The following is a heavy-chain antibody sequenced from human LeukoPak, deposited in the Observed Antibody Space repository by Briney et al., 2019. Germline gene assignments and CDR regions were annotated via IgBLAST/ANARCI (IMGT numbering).Heavy chain of an antibody. J-gene: IGHJ6*03. V-gene: IGHV1-69*04. CDR2: IIPILGIA. Sequence: SVKVSCKASGGTFSSYAISWVRQAPGQGLEWMGRIIPILGIANYAQKFQGRVTMTEDTSTDTAYMELSSLRSDDTAVYYCARVSGSYYALYYYYMDVWGKGTTVTVSS. D-gene: IGHD1-26*01. CDR1: GGTFSSYA. CDR3: ARVSGSYYALYYYYMDV.